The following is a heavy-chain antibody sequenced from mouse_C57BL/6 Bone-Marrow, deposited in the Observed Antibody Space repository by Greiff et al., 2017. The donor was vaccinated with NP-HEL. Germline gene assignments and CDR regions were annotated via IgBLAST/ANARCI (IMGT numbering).Heavy chain of an antibody. V-gene: IGHV1-69*01. J-gene: IGHJ3*01. CDR1: GYTFTSYW. Sequence: QVQLQQPGAELVMPGASVKLSCKASGYTFTSYWMHWVKQRPGQGLEWIGEIDPSDSYTNYNQKFKGQSTLTVDKSSSTAYMQLSSLTSEDSAVYYCAREGYYGSSYGFAYWGQGTLVTVSA. CDR3: AREGYYGSSYGFAY. D-gene: IGHD1-1*01. CDR2: IDPSDSYT.